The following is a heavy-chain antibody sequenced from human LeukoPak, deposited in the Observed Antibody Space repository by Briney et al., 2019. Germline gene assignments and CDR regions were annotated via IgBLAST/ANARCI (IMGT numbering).Heavy chain of an antibody. D-gene: IGHD2-2*01. CDR2: IYPGESDT. J-gene: IGHJ6*04. V-gene: IGHV5-51*01. CDR1: GSRFTSYW. CDR3: ARSVCSSTRCYPYGMDV. Sequence: GAALKISYKGAGSRFTSYWIGWGRRMPAKGVGWMGIIYPGESDTSYSPSFQGQVTISAAQSISTAYLQWSSLKASDTAMYYCARSVCSSTRCYPYGMDVWGKGTTVTVSS.